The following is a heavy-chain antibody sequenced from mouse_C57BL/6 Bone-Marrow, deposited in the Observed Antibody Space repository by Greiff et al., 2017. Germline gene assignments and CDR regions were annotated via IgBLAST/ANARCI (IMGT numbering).Heavy chain of an antibody. D-gene: IGHD1-1*01. CDR1: GFTFSSYG. CDR2: ISSGGSYT. CDR3: ARSDYGSSYGYYAMDY. Sequence: DVMLVESGGDLVKPGGSLKLSCAASGFTFSSYGMSWVRQTPDKRLEWVATISSGGSYTYYPDSVKGRFTISRDNAKNTLYLQMSSLKSEDTAMYYCARSDYGSSYGYYAMDYWGQGTSVTVSS. J-gene: IGHJ4*01. V-gene: IGHV5-6*02.